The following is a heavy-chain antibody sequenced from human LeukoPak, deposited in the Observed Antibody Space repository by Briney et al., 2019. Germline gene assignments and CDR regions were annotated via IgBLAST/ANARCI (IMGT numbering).Heavy chain of an antibody. V-gene: IGHV1-46*01. CDR2: INPSGGST. CDR3: ARAVDATLAAFDI. J-gene: IGHJ3*02. D-gene: IGHD5-18*01. CDR1: GYTFTTYY. Sequence: ASVKVSCKSSGYTFTTYYIHWVRQAPGQGVEWMGGINPSGGSTHSAQKFQGRVTMTRDTSTSTVYMDVSGLRSEDTAVYYCARAVDATLAAFDIWGQGTMVTVSS.